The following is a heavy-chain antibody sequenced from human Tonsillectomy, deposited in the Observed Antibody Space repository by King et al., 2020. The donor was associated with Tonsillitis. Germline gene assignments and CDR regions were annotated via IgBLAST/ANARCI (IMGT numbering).Heavy chain of an antibody. D-gene: IGHD3-22*01. J-gene: IGHJ3*02. CDR3: ARFYYYDSSCYPFHDAFDI. CDR2: IYYSGST. CDR1: GGSISSGGYY. V-gene: IGHV4-31*03. Sequence: QLQESGPGLVKPTQTLSLTCTVSGGSISSGGYYWSWIRQHPGKGLEWIGYIYYSGSTYYNPSRKSRVTISVDTSKNQFSLKLSSVTAADTAVYYCARFYYYDSSCYPFHDAFDIWGQGTMVTVSS.